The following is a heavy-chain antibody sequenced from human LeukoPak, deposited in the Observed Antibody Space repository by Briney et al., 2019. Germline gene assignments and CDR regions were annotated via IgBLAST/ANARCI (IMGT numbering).Heavy chain of an antibody. J-gene: IGHJ5*02. CDR3: AGLHCSSPSCHRNWFDP. CDR1: GASISNFY. Sequence: SETLSLTCTVSGASISNFYWSWIRQPPGKGLEWIGDISYSGSTNYNPSLKSRVTMSVDTSKNQFSLKLRSVTAADTAVYYCAGLHCSSPSCHRNWFDPWGQGTLVTVSS. V-gene: IGHV4-59*01. D-gene: IGHD2-2*01. CDR2: ISYSGST.